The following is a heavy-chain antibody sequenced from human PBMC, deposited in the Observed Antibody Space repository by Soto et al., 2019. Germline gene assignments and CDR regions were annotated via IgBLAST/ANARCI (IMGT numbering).Heavy chain of an antibody. CDR1: GFTFSNDW. V-gene: IGHV3-74*01. J-gene: IGHJ6*02. Sequence: GGSLRLSCAASGFTFSNDWMNWVRQGPGKGLEWVSRIISGGSRVSYADSVKGRFTIARDNAKNTLYLEMHSLTAEDTAVYYCARERTSKGGMDVWGQGTTVTVYS. CDR2: IISGGSRV. CDR3: ARERTSKGGMDV.